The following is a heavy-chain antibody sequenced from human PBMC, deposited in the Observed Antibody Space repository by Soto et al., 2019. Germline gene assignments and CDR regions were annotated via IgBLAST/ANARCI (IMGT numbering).Heavy chain of an antibody. J-gene: IGHJ5*02. CDR1: GFTFSSYA. CDR3: ARDPSEWWARSNWFDP. D-gene: IGHD2-15*01. CDR2: ISYDGSNK. V-gene: IGHV3-30-3*01. Sequence: QVQLVESGGGVVQPGRSLRLSCAASGFTFSSYAMHWVRQAPGKGLEWVAVISYDGSNKYYADSVKGRFTISRDNSKNTLYLQMNSLRAEDTAVYYCARDPSEWWARSNWFDPWGQGTLVTVSS.